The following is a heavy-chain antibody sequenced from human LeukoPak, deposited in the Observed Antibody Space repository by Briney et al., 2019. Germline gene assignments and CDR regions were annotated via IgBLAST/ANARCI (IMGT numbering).Heavy chain of an antibody. V-gene: IGHV1-18*01. CDR1: GYTFTNYG. Sequence: GASVKVSCKASGYTFTNYGISWVRQAPGQGLEWMAWISTYDHDTNYAQKFRGRVTMTTDTSTSTAYMELRSLGSDDTAVYYCVRDYFCSGGTCDDCFDPWGQGTLVTVFS. CDR3: VRDYFCSGGTCDDCFDP. CDR2: ISTYDHDT. J-gene: IGHJ5*02. D-gene: IGHD2-15*01.